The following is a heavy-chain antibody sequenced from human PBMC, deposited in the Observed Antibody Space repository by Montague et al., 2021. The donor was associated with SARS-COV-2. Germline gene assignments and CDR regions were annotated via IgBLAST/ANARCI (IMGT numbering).Heavy chain of an antibody. CDR2: IHRDSSSI. J-gene: IGHJ4*02. D-gene: IGHD3-9*01. V-gene: IGHV3-48*02. Sequence: SLRLSCAASGFTFSRHSMNWVRQAPGKGLEWISYIHRDSSSILYADSVKGRFTISREDGKNSLVLQMKSLRDDDTAVYYCASAENDWSSHWFDFWGQGTLVTVSS. CDR3: ASAENDWSSHWFDF. CDR1: GFTFSRHS.